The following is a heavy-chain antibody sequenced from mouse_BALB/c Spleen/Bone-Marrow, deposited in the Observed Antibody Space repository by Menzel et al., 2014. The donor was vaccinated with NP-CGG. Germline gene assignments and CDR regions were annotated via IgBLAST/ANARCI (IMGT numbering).Heavy chain of an antibody. CDR3: ARSDYRFDPLPY. V-gene: IGHV1-69*01. J-gene: IGHJ3*01. CDR2: IDTSDSYT. Sequence: QVQLKESGAELVMPGASVKMSCKASGHTFTDYWMHWVKQRPGQGLERIGAIDTSDSYTSYNQKFKGKATLTVDESSSTAYMQLSSLTSEDSAVYYCARSDYRFDPLPYWGQGTLVTVPA. CDR1: GHTFTDYW. D-gene: IGHD2-14*01.